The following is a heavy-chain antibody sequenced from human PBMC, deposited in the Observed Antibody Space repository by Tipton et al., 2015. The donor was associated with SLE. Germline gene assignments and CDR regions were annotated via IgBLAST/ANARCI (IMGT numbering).Heavy chain of an antibody. CDR3: ARDKPYDI. V-gene: IGHV4-61*02. CDR2: VSASGRT. CDR1: GDSITIGDSY. Sequence: TLSLTCTVSGDSITIGDSYWSWIRQPAGKGLEWIGRVSASGRTNYNFSLKSRVTMSVDTSNNQFSLKLTSVTAADTAVYYCARDKPYDIWGQGTMVTASS. J-gene: IGHJ3*02.